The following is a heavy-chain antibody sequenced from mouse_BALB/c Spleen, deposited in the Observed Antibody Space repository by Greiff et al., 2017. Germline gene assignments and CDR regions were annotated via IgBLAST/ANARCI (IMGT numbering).Heavy chain of an antibody. CDR1: GFNIKDTY. CDR3: ARLPYYFDY. Sequence: VQLKESGAELVQPGASVKLSCTASGFNIKDTYMHWVKQRPEQGLEWIGRIDPANGNTKYDPKFQGKATITADTSSNTAYLQLSSLTSEDTAVYYCARLPYYFDYWGQGTTLPVSS. J-gene: IGHJ2*01. V-gene: IGHV14-3*02. CDR2: IDPANGNT.